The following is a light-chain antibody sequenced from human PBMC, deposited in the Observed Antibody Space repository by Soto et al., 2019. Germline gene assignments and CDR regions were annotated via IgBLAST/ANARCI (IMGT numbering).Light chain of an antibody. CDR2: LGS. CDR3: MPAFLAPWT. V-gene: IGKV2-28*01. Sequence: DIVLTQSPLSLPVTPGEPASISCRSSQSLLQINGYNYLDWYLQKPGQSPHLLIYLGSNRASVVPDRVSGSGSGTDFTLKISRVEAADVGVYYCMPAFLAPWTFGQGTNVEIK. J-gene: IGKJ1*01. CDR1: QSLLQINGYNY.